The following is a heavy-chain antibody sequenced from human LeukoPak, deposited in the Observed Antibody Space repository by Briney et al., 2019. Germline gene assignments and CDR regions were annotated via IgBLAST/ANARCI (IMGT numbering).Heavy chain of an antibody. Sequence: PSXTLSLTCAVYGGSFSGYYWSWIRQPPGKGLEWIGEINHSGSTNYNPSLKSRVTVSVDTSKNQFSLKLRSVTAADTAVYYCARHLNYGSGSYTHFDPWGQGTLVTVSS. CDR3: ARHLNYGSGSYTHFDP. J-gene: IGHJ5*02. CDR1: GGSFSGYY. CDR2: INHSGST. V-gene: IGHV4-34*01. D-gene: IGHD3-10*01.